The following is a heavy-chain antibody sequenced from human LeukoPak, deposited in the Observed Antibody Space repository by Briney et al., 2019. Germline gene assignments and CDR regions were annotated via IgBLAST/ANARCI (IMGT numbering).Heavy chain of an antibody. CDR1: GFTFDYAC. J-gene: IGHJ4*02. CDR3: TTEVRDSSGYFYFDN. CDR2: IKSKTEGGTT. D-gene: IGHD3-22*01. V-gene: IGHV3-15*01. Sequence: PGGSLRLSCAASGFTFDYACMSWVRQAPAKGLEWVGRIKSKTEGGTTVYAAPVQGRFTISRDDSKNTLYLQINSLKTEDTAVYFCTTEVRDSSGYFYFDNWGQGALVTVSS.